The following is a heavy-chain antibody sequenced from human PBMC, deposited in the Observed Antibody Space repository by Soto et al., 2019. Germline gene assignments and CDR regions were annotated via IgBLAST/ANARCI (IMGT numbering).Heavy chain of an antibody. V-gene: IGHV1-8*01. CDR1: GYTFTSYD. J-gene: IGHJ6*03. CDR3: ARGSYGSGSTLNYYYYMDV. D-gene: IGHD3-10*01. CDR2: MNPNSGNT. Sequence: ASVKVSCKASGYTFTSYDINWVRKATGQGLEWMGWMNPNSGNTGYAQKFQGRVTMTRNTSISTAYMELSSLRSEDTAVYYCARGSYGSGSTLNYYYYMDVWGKGTTVTVPS.